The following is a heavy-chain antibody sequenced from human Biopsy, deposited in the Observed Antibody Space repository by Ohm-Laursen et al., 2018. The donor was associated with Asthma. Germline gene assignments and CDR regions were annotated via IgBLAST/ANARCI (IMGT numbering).Heavy chain of an antibody. CDR2: INSVFGTT. CDR1: GGTFNTYV. CDR3: ARKAGSCISRTCYSLDF. J-gene: IGHJ4*02. D-gene: IGHD2-2*01. V-gene: IGHV1-69*01. Sequence: SSAKVSCNSLGGTFNTYVIGWVRQAPGQGLEWIGGINSVFGTTTYPQKFQDRVTITADDSTSTVYMELSSLRSEDTAVYYCARKAGSCISRTCYSLDFWGQGTLVTVSS.